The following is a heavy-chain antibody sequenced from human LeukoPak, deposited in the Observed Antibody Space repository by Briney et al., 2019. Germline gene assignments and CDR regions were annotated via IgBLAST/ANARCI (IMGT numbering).Heavy chain of an antibody. J-gene: IGHJ4*02. D-gene: IGHD1-26*01. CDR2: INPNSGGT. CDR3: ARDGVGATGY. Sequence: ASVKVSCKASGYTFSVYYMHWVRQAPGQGLEWMGWINPNSGGTNYAQKFQGRVTMTRDTSISTAYMELSRLRSDDTAVYYCARDGVGATGYWGQGTLVTVSS. V-gene: IGHV1-2*02. CDR1: GYTFSVYY.